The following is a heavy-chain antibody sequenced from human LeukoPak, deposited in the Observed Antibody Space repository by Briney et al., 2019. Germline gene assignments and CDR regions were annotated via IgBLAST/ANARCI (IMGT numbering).Heavy chain of an antibody. Sequence: ASVKVSFTASGYTFIDYYINWLRQAPGQGLEWMGWINPKSGVTNFAQYFQGRVTMTTDTTTTTIYMELTRLRSDDTAVYYCARPLGSLKEYWWFDPWGQGTLVTVSS. CDR1: GYTFIDYY. CDR3: ARPLGSLKEYWWFDP. J-gene: IGHJ5*02. V-gene: IGHV1-2*02. D-gene: IGHD2/OR15-2a*01. CDR2: INPKSGVT.